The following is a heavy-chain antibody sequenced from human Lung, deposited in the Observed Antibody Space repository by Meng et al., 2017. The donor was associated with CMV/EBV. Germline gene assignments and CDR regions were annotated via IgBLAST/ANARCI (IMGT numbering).Heavy chain of an antibody. J-gene: IGHJ6*02. V-gene: IGHV1-69*05. CDR3: ARAVDYYYYYGMDV. Sequence: SXXVSXKASGGTFSSYAISWVRQAPGQGLEWMRGIIPIFGTANYAQKFQGRVTITTDESTSTAYMELSSLRSEDTAVYYCARAVDYYYYYGMDVWGPGNXVNGAS. CDR1: GGTFSSYA. CDR2: IIPIFGTA.